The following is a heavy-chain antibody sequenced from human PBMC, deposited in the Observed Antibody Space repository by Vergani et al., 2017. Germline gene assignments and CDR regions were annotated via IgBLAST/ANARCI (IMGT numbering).Heavy chain of an antibody. CDR2: ISSSSSYI. V-gene: IGHV3-21*01. D-gene: IGHD6-6*01. J-gene: IGHJ4*02. CDR1: GFTFSSYS. Sequence: EVQLVESGGGLVQPGGSLRLSCAASGFTFSSYSMNWVRQAPGKGLEWVSSISSSSSYIYYADSLKGRFTISRDNAKNSLYVQMNSLRAEDTAVYHCARGFYSSYEVWGQGTLVTVSS. CDR3: ARGFYSSYEV.